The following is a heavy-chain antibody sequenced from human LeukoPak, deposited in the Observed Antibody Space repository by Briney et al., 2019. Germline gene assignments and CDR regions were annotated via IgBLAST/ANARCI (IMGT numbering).Heavy chain of an antibody. D-gene: IGHD2-2*01. CDR1: GYTFTGYY. CDR2: INPNSGGT. V-gene: IGHV1-2*02. Sequence: GASVKVSCKASGYTFTGYYMHWVRQAPGQGLEWMGWINPNSGGTYYAQKFQGRVTITRDTSISTAYMELTRLRSDATAVYYCARDMVKSSTSPHGYWGQGALVTVSS. J-gene: IGHJ4*02. CDR3: ARDMVKSSTSPHGY.